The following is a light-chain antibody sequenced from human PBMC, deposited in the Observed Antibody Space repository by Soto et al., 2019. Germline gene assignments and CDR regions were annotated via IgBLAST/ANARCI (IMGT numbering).Light chain of an antibody. J-gene: IGKJ4*01. V-gene: IGKV1-27*01. CDR3: QKYNSAPLT. CDR2: AAS. CDR1: QCISTY. Sequence: DLQMTQSPSSLSASVGERVTITCRASQCISTYLAWFQQKPGKVPKLLIYAASTLQSGVPSRFSGSGSGTDFTLTISSLQPEDVATYYCQKYNSAPLTFGGGTKVEIK.